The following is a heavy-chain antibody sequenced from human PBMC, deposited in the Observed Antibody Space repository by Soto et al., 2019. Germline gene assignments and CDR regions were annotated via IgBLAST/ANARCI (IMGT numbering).Heavy chain of an antibody. V-gene: IGHV3-23*01. J-gene: IGHJ4*02. CDR1: GFTFSSYA. D-gene: IGHD5-18*01. CDR2: ISGSGGST. CDR3: AKDLDTAMVTYDWDEEVGPVDY. Sequence: EVQLLESGGGLVQPGGSLRLSCAASGFTFSSYAMSWVRQAPGKGLEWVSAISGSGGSTYYADSVKGRFTISRDNSKNTRYLQMNSLRAEDTAVYYCAKDLDTAMVTYDWDEEVGPVDYWGQGTLVTVSS.